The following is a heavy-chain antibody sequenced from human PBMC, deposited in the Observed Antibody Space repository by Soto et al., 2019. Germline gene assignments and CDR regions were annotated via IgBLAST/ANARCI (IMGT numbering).Heavy chain of an antibody. CDR2: ISAYNGNT. CDR3: ARDHDFWSGYPNNWFDP. J-gene: IGHJ5*02. CDR1: GYTFTSYG. V-gene: IGHV1-18*01. D-gene: IGHD3-3*01. Sequence: GPSVKVSCKASGYTFTSYGISWVRQAPGQGLEWMGWISAYNGNTNYAQKLQGRVTMTTDTSTSTAYMELRSLRSDDTAVYYCARDHDFWSGYPNNWFDPWGQGTLVTVSS.